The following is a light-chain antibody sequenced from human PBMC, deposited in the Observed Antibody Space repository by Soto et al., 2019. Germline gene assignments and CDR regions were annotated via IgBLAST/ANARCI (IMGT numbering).Light chain of an antibody. J-gene: IGLJ2*01. CDR3: GTWDSSLNLGV. CDR2: DNN. Sequence: QSVLTQPPSVSAAPGQKVTISCSGSSANIGNNYVSWYQQLPGTAPKLLIYDNNKRPSGIPDRFSGSKSGTSATLGITGLQTGDEADYYCGTWDSSLNLGVFGGGTKLTVL. V-gene: IGLV1-51*01. CDR1: SANIGNNY.